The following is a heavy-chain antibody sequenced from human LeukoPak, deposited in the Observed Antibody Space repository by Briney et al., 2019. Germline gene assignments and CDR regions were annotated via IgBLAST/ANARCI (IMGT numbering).Heavy chain of an antibody. J-gene: IGHJ5*02. Sequence: PGGSLRLSCAASGFTFSSYSMNWARQAPGKGLEWVSYISSSGSTIDYADSVKGRFTISRDNAKNSLYLQMNSLRGEDTAVYYCARDGGVDRLGVAVTDGFDPWGQGTLVSVSS. CDR1: GFTFSSYS. V-gene: IGHV3-48*04. CDR3: ARDGGVDRLGVAVTDGFDP. D-gene: IGHD6-19*01. CDR2: ISSSGSTI.